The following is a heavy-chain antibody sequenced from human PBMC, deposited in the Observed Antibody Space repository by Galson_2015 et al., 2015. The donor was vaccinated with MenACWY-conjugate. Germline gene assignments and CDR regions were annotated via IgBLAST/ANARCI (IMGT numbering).Heavy chain of an antibody. D-gene: IGHD2-8*02. CDR1: GYSFTSYG. J-gene: IGHJ4*02. Sequence: SVKVSCKASGYSFTSYGFTWVRQAPGQGLEWMGWISTYNGNTNYAQSLQGRVTMTRDTSTSTAYMELRSLRSEDTAVYYCARLRYGTGGTCRPSFDYWGQGTLVTVSS. CDR3: ARLRYGTGGTCRPSFDY. V-gene: IGHV1-18*01. CDR2: ISTYNGNT.